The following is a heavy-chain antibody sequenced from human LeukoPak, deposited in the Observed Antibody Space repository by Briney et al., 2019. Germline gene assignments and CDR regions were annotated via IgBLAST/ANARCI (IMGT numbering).Heavy chain of an antibody. V-gene: IGHV3-23*01. CDR3: AEAGGFIAVAGSRNWYFDL. CDR2: ISGSGGST. CDR1: GFTFSSYA. D-gene: IGHD6-19*01. Sequence: PGGSLRLSCAASGFTFSSYAMSWVRQAPGKGLEWVSAISGSGGSTYHADSVKGRFTISRDNSKNTLYLQMNSLRAEDTAVYYCAEAGGFIAVAGSRNWYFDLWGRGTLATVSS. J-gene: IGHJ2*01.